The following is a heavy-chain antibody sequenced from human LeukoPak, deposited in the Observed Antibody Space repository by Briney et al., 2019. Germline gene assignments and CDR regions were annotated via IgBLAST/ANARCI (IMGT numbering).Heavy chain of an antibody. CDR2: INPTGGST. D-gene: IGHD1-26*01. V-gene: IGHV1-46*01. CDR1: GHTVTSYY. CDR3: ARDNSVGDNAWWFDP. Sequence: ASVEVSCKAAGHTVTSYYIHWLPQSPGQGLEARGLINPTGGSTGYAQKFQGRVTMTRDMSTSTDYMELSSLRSEDTAIYYCARDNSVGDNAWWFDPWGQGTLVTVSS. J-gene: IGHJ5*02.